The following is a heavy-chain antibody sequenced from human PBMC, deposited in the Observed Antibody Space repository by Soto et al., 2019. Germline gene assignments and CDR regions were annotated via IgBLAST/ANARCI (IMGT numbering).Heavy chain of an antibody. Sequence: PGGSLRLSCAASGFTFSSYAMHWVRQAPGKGLEWVAVISYDGSNKYYADSVKGRFTISRDNSKNTLYLQMNSLRAEDTAVYYCARTHCSSTSCYIAYYYYGMDVWGQGTTVTVSS. V-gene: IGHV3-30-3*01. D-gene: IGHD2-2*01. CDR1: GFTFSSYA. J-gene: IGHJ6*02. CDR2: ISYDGSNK. CDR3: ARTHCSSTSCYIAYYYYGMDV.